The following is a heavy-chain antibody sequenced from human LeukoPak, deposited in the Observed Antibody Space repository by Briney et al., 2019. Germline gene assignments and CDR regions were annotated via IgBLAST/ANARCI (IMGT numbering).Heavy chain of an antibody. CDR3: ARRLTGGYSYGSYAFDI. CDR1: GYSFTSYW. D-gene: IGHD5-18*01. CDR2: IYPGDSDT. Sequence: EESLKISCKGSGYSFTSYWIGWVRQMPGKGLEWMVIIYPGDSDTRYSPSFQGQVTISADKSISTAYLQWSSLKASDTAMYYCARRLTGGYSYGSYAFDIWGQGTMVTVSS. V-gene: IGHV5-51*01. J-gene: IGHJ3*02.